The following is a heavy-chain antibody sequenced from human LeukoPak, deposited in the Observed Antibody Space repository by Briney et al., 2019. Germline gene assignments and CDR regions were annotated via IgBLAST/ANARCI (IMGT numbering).Heavy chain of an antibody. D-gene: IGHD3-3*01. Sequence: ASVKVSCKASGYTFASYAMHWVRQAPGQRLEWMGWINAGNGNTKYSQKFQGRVTITRDTSASTAYMELSSLRSEDTAVYYCARDFLEWHTPPGDYWGQGTLVTVSS. CDR3: ARDFLEWHTPPGDY. CDR2: INAGNGNT. CDR1: GYTFASYA. V-gene: IGHV1-3*01. J-gene: IGHJ4*02.